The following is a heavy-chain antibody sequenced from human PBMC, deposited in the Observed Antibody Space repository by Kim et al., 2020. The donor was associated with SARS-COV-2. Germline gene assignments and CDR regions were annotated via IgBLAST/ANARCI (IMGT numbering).Heavy chain of an antibody. V-gene: IGHV4-4*07. CDR2: TYTSGST. CDR1: GGSISSYY. CDR3: ARDRGHSGWYGPHFDY. J-gene: IGHJ4*02. Sequence: SETLSLTCTVSGGSISSYYWSWIRQPAGKGLEWIGRTYTSGSTNYNPSLKSRVTMSVATSKNQFSLKLSSGTAADTAVYYCARDRGHSGWYGPHFDYWGQGTLFTVSS. D-gene: IGHD6-19*01.